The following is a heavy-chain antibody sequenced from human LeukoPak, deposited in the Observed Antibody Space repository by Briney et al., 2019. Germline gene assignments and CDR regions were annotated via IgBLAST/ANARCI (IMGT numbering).Heavy chain of an antibody. CDR3: AEDIMWFAAPNYYFDH. Sequence: GGSLRLSCAASGFAFDNFGIHWVRQAPGKGLEWVAFISYDGGDKHYADFVKGRFTVSRDNSKNTLYLQMNSLRPADTAQFYCAEDIMWFAAPNYYFDHWGRGTLVTVS. J-gene: IGHJ4*02. CDR1: GFAFDNFG. V-gene: IGHV3-30*03. D-gene: IGHD2-15*01. CDR2: ISYDGGDK.